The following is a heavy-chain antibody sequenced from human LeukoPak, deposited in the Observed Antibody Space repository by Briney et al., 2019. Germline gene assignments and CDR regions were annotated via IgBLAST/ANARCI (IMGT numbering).Heavy chain of an antibody. Sequence: PGGSLRLSCAASGFTFSSFWMSWVRQAPGKGLEWVANIKQDGSEKYYVDSVKGRFTISRDDAKNSLFLQMNSLRAEDTAVYYCGRGEGFLVDHWGQGTLVTVST. CDR3: GRGEGFLVDH. CDR2: IKQDGSEK. V-gene: IGHV3-7*01. D-gene: IGHD3-3*01. J-gene: IGHJ4*02. CDR1: GFTFSSFW.